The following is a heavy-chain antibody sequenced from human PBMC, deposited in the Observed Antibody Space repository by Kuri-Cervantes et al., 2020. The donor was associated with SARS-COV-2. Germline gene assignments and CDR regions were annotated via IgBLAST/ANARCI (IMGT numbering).Heavy chain of an antibody. J-gene: IGHJ4*02. V-gene: IGHV3-48*01. D-gene: IGHD1-1*01. Sequence: GGSLRLSCAASTITFSECRMSRVRQAPGKGLEWVSDISSSTSTKYYVGSVKGRFTISRDNSKNTLYLQMNSLRAEDTAVYYCAKEKQAGKEGLLSFDYWGQGTLVTVSS. CDR1: TITFSECR. CDR2: ISSSTSTK. CDR3: AKEKQAGKEGLLSFDY.